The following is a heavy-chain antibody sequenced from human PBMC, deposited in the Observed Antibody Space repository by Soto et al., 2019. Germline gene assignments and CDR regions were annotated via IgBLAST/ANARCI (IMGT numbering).Heavy chain of an antibody. J-gene: IGHJ4*02. D-gene: IGHD2-15*01. CDR2: IYYSGST. Sequence: PSETLSLTCTVSGGSISSSSYYWGWIRQPPXKGLEWIGSIYYSGSTYYNPSLKSRVTISVDTSKNQFSLKLSSVTAADTAVYYCARRLYCSGGSCYDFDYWGQGTLVTVSS. V-gene: IGHV4-39*01. CDR3: ARRLYCSGGSCYDFDY. CDR1: GGSISSSSYY.